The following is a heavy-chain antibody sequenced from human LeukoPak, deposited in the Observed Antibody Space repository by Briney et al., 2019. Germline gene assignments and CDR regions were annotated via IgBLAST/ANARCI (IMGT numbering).Heavy chain of an antibody. V-gene: IGHV7-4-1*02. J-gene: IGHJ3*02. Sequence: ASVNVSCKASGYTFTSYAMNGVRQAPGQGLEGMGWINTNTWNPTYAQGFTGRFVFSLDSSVSTAYLQISRLKAEATAVYYCARRRVAFDIWGQGTMVTVSS. CDR1: GYTFTSYA. CDR3: ARRRVAFDI. CDR2: INTNTWNP.